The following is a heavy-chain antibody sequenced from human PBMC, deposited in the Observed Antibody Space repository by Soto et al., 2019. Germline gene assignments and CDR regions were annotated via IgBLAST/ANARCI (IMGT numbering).Heavy chain of an antibody. D-gene: IGHD2-15*01. J-gene: IGHJ6*02. CDR2: INPNSGGT. Sequence: ASVKVSCTASGYTFTGYYMHWVRQAPGQGLEWMGWINPNSGGTNYAQKFQGWVTMTRDTSISTAYMELSRLRSDDTAVYYCARGGRWLLRNYYYYGMDVWGQGTTVTVSS. CDR3: ARGGRWLLRNYYYYGMDV. CDR1: GYTFTGYY. V-gene: IGHV1-2*04.